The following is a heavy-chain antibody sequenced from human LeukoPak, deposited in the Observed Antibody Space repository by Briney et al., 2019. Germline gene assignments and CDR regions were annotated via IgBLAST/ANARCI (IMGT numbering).Heavy chain of an antibody. Sequence: ASVKVSCKASGYTFTGYYMHWVRQAPGQGLEWMGWINHNSGGTKYGQKFQGRVTMTRDTSISTSYMELSRLRSDDTAVYYCARELGLLFDYWGQGTLVTVSS. CDR3: ARELGLLFDY. CDR1: GYTFTGYY. J-gene: IGHJ4*02. CDR2: INHNSGGT. V-gene: IGHV1-2*02.